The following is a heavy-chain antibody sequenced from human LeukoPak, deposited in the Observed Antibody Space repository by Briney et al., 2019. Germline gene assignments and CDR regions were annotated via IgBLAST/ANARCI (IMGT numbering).Heavy chain of an antibody. V-gene: IGHV3-48*03. D-gene: IGHD3-22*01. CDR2: ISSSGSTI. Sequence: GGSLRLSCAASGFTFSSYEMNWVRQAPGKGLEWVSYISSSGSTIYYADSVKGRFTISRDNAKNSLYLQMNSLRAEGTAVYYCARAPYCESSGDLDYWGQGTLVTVSS. CDR1: GFTFSSYE. J-gene: IGHJ4*02. CDR3: ARAPYCESSGDLDY.